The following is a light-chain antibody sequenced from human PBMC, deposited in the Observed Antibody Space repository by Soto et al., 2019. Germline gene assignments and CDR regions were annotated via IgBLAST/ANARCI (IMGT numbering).Light chain of an antibody. Sequence: DIQMTQSPSSLSASVGDSVTITCQASQNISRCLDWYQQKPGQAPKLLIHDASRLETGVPSRFSGSGSGTDFIFTISSLQPDDIATYHCQQYDNLPLTFGGGTKVDIK. CDR3: QQYDNLPLT. V-gene: IGKV1-33*01. J-gene: IGKJ4*01. CDR2: DAS. CDR1: QNISRC.